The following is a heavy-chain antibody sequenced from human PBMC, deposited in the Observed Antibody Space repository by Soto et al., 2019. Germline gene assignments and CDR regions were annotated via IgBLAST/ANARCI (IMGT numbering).Heavy chain of an antibody. CDR1: GGSISSSNW. CDR2: IYHSGST. CDR3: ARDKRSLAEYSGYDPESYFDY. J-gene: IGHJ4*02. V-gene: IGHV4-4*02. D-gene: IGHD5-12*01. Sequence: QVQLQESGPGLVKPSGTLSLTCAVSGGSISSSNWWSWVRQPPGKGLEWVGEIYHSGSTNYNPSLKRRVTTSVDKSKNQFSLKLSSVTAADTAVYYCARDKRSLAEYSGYDPESYFDYWGQGTLVTVSS.